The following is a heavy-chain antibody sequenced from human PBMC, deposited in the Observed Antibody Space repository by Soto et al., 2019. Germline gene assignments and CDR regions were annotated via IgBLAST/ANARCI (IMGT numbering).Heavy chain of an antibody. CDR1: GYTFTSYA. CDR3: AREFWRGYSSYYYYGMDV. J-gene: IGHJ6*02. D-gene: IGHD3-3*01. Sequence: ASGKVSCKASGYTFTSYAMHWVRQAPGQRLEWMGWINAGNGNTKYSQKFQGRVTITRDTSASTAYMELSSLRSEDTAVYYCAREFWRGYSSYYYYGMDVWGQGTTVTVSS. CDR2: INAGNGNT. V-gene: IGHV1-3*01.